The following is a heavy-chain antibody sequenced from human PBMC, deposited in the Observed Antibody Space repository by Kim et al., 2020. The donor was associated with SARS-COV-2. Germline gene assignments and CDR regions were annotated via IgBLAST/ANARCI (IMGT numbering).Heavy chain of an antibody. D-gene: IGHD3-22*01. V-gene: IGHV3-33*06. J-gene: IGHJ4*02. CDR3: AKDLEYYDSSGYTFDY. CDR2: IWYDGSNK. CDR1: GFTFSSYG. Sequence: GGSLRLSCAASGFTFSSYGMHWVRQAPGKGLEWVAVIWYDGSNKYYADSVKGRFTISRDNSKNTLYLQMNSLRAEDTAVYYCAKDLEYYDSSGYTFDYWGQGTLVTVSS.